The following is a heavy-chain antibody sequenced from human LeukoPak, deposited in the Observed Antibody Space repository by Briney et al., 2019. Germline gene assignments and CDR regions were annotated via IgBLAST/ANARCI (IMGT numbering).Heavy chain of an antibody. CDR1: GFTFNKYT. V-gene: IGHV3-23*01. Sequence: PGGSLRLSCAASGFTFNKYTMTWVRQAPGKGLGWVSVISGSGGSTYYADSMKGRFTISRDNSKDTLYLQMNSLRAEDTAVYYCAKVPYYDFWSGYDNWFDPWGQGTLVTVSS. CDR3: AKVPYYDFWSGYDNWFDP. J-gene: IGHJ5*02. CDR2: ISGSGGST. D-gene: IGHD3-3*01.